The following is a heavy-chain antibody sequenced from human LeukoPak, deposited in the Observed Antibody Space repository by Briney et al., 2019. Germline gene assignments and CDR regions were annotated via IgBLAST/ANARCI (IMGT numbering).Heavy chain of an antibody. V-gene: IGHV1-18*01. CDR3: ARPIFGVVIIIDAFDI. D-gene: IGHD3-3*01. J-gene: IGHJ3*02. Sequence: GAAVKVSCKASGYTFTSYGISWVRQAPGQGLEWMGWISAYNGNTNYAQKLQGRVTMTTDTSTSTAYMELRSLRTDDTAVYYCARPIFGVVIIIDAFDIWGQGTMVTVSS. CDR2: ISAYNGNT. CDR1: GYTFTSYG.